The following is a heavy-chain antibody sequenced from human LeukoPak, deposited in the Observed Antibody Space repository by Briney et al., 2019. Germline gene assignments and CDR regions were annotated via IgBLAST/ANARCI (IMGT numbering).Heavy chain of an antibody. CDR1: GGSFSIYY. Sequence: SETLSLTCTVSGGSFSIYYWTWIRQPAGKGLEWIGRIYTSGSTNYNPSLKSRVTMSVDTSKNQFSLKLTSVTAADTAVYYCARDATIAAPLMSWGQGTLVIVSS. V-gene: IGHV4-4*07. J-gene: IGHJ4*02. CDR3: ARDATIAAPLMS. D-gene: IGHD6-13*01. CDR2: IYTSGST.